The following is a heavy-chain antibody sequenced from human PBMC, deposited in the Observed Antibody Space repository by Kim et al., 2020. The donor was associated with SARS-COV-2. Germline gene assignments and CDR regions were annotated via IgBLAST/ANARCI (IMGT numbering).Heavy chain of an antibody. Sequence: ASVKVSCKASGYTFTSYYMHWVRQAPGQGLEWMGIINPSGGSTSYAQKFQGRVTMTRDTSTSTVYMELSSLRSEDTAVYYCARDSGSRTILTGYYKASACGMDVWGQGTTVTVSS. CDR1: GYTFTSYY. J-gene: IGHJ6*02. CDR2: INPSGGST. D-gene: IGHD3-9*01. V-gene: IGHV1-46*01. CDR3: ARDSGSRTILTGYYKASACGMDV.